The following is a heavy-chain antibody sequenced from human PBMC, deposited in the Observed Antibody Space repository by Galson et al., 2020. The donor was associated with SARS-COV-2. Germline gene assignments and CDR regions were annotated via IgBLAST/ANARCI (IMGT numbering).Heavy chain of an antibody. Sequence: ASVKVSCKVSGYTLTELSMHWVRQAPGKGLEWMGGFDPEVGETIYAQKFQGRVTMTEDTSTDTAYMELSSLRSEDTAVYYCATAKILGYYYYGMDVWGQGTTVTVSS. CDR3: ATAKILGYYYYGMDV. D-gene: IGHD3-16*01. CDR1: GYTLTELS. CDR2: FDPEVGET. V-gene: IGHV1-24*01. J-gene: IGHJ6*02.